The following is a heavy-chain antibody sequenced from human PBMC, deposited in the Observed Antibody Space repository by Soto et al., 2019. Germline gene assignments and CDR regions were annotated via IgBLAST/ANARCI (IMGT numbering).Heavy chain of an antibody. D-gene: IGHD3-10*01. CDR3: ERGISRGAIQFDY. CDR2: IYHSGST. Sequence: SLTCAVSGGSISSSNWWSWVRQPPGKGLEWIGEIYHSGSTNYNPSLKSRVTISVDKSKNQFSLKLSSVTAADTAVYYCERGISRGAIQFDYWGQGTLVTVSS. CDR1: GGSISSSNW. J-gene: IGHJ4*02. V-gene: IGHV4-4*02.